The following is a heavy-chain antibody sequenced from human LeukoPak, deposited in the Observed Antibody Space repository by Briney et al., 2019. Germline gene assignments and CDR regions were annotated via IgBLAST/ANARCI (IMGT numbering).Heavy chain of an antibody. D-gene: IGHD3-3*01. Sequence: PSQTLSLTCAVSGGSISSGGYSWSWIRQPPGKGLEWIGYIYHSGSTYYNTSLKSRVTISVDRSKNQFSLKLSSVTAADTAVYYCARGGTIFGVAGDWFDPWGQGTLVTVSS. V-gene: IGHV4-30-2*01. CDR1: GGSISSGGYS. CDR2: IYHSGST. J-gene: IGHJ5*02. CDR3: ARGGTIFGVAGDWFDP.